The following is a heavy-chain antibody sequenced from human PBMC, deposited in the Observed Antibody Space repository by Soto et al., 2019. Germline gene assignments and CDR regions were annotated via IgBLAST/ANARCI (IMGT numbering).Heavy chain of an antibody. CDR2: INAGNGNT. J-gene: IGHJ6*03. D-gene: IGHD5-18*01. Sequence: QVQLVQSGAEVKKPGASVKVSCKASGYTFTSYAMHWVRQAPGQRLERMGWINAGNGNTKYSQKFQGRVTITRDTSPSTAYMELSSLRSEDTAVYYCARDRYSYGYNHYYYMDVRGKGTTVTVSS. CDR1: GYTFTSYA. V-gene: IGHV1-3*01. CDR3: ARDRYSYGYNHYYYMDV.